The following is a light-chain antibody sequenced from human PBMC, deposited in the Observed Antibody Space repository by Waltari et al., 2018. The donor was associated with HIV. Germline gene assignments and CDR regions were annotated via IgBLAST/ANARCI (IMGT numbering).Light chain of an antibody. CDR2: SNN. V-gene: IGLV1-44*01. Sequence: QSVLTQPPSASGTPGQRVTIPCSGSSSNIGSNTVNWYQQLPGTAPKLLIYSNNQRPSGVPDRFSGSKSGTSASLAISGLQSEDEADYYCATWDDSLNGRWVFG. CDR1: SSNIGSNT. J-gene: IGLJ3*02. CDR3: ATWDDSLNGRWV.